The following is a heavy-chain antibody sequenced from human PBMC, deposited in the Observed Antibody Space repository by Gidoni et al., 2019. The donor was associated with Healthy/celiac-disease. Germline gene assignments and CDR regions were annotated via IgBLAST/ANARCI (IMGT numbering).Heavy chain of an antibody. CDR2: IYTSGST. CDR3: ARYVREWELLRGWFDP. D-gene: IGHD1-26*01. V-gene: IGHV4-4*07. Sequence: QVQLQESGPGLVKPSETLSLTCTVSGASTTSYYRRWIRQPAGKGMEWIGRIYTSGSTDYTPSLKIRVTMSVDTSKNQFSLKLCTVTAADTAVYYCARYVREWELLRGWFDPWGQGTLVTVSS. J-gene: IGHJ5*02. CDR1: GASTTSYY.